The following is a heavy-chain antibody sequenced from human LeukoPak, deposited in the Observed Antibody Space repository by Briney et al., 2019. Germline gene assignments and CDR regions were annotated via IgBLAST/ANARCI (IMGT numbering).Heavy chain of an antibody. CDR2: ISGDGITT. CDR3: AKDHVYGGADD. V-gene: IGHV3-43*02. J-gene: IGHJ4*02. D-gene: IGHD4-23*01. CDR1: GFTFNRYA. Sequence: GGPLRLSCAASGFTFNRYAMHWVRQAPGKGLEWVGLISGDGITTYYLDSVKGRFTISRDNSKNSLYLHMNSLRSEDTALYYCAKDHVYGGADDWGQRTLVTVSS.